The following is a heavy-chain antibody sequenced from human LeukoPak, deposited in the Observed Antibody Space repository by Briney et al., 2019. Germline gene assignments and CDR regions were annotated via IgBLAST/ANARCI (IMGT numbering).Heavy chain of an antibody. CDR2: IYYSGST. Sequence: SETLSLTCTVSGGSISSGGYYWSWIRQHPGKGLEWIGYIYYSGSTYYNPSLKSRVAISVDTSKNQFSLKLSSVTAADTAVYYCARDNGFRDWWYFDLWGRGPLVTVSS. J-gene: IGHJ2*01. V-gene: IGHV4-31*03. CDR3: ARDNGFRDWWYFDL. CDR1: GGSISSGGYY. D-gene: IGHD2-21*01.